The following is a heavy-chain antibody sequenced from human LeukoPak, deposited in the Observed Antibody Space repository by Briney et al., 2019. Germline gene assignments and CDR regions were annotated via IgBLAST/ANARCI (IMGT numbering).Heavy chain of an antibody. CDR1: GFTFSSYG. CDR2: ISGSGGST. D-gene: IGHD3-9*01. V-gene: IGHV3-23*01. Sequence: PGGSLRLSCAASGFTFSSYGMSWVRQAPGKGLEWVSAISGSGGSTYYADSVKGRFTISRDNSKNTLYLQMNSLRAEDTAVYYCAKERLRYFDWSPLYYFDYWGQGTLVTVSS. CDR3: AKERLRYFDWSPLYYFDY. J-gene: IGHJ4*02.